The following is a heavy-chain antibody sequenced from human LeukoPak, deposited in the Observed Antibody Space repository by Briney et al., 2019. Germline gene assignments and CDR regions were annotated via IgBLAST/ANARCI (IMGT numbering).Heavy chain of an antibody. Sequence: ASVKVSCKASGYTFTSYDINWVRQATGQGLEWMGWINPNSGNTGYAQKFQGRVTITRNTSISTAYMELSSLRSEDTAVYYCARGKTRTRGCSRTSCYAIDYWGQGTLVTVSS. CDR3: ARGKTRTRGCSRTSCYAIDY. V-gene: IGHV1-8*03. CDR1: GYTFTSYD. CDR2: INPNSGNT. D-gene: IGHD2-2*01. J-gene: IGHJ4*02.